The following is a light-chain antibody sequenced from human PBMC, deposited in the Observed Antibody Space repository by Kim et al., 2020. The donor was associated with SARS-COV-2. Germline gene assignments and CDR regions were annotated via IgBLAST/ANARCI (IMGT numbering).Light chain of an antibody. V-gene: IGLV10-54*01. CDR2: RNG. CDR1: SYNVGNRG. Sequence: QTATLTCTGNSYNVGNRGAAWLQQHHGHPPKLLSYRNGDRPSGISERLSASRSGNTASLTITGLQPEDEADYYCSAWDSSLSAVVFGGGTQLTVL. CDR3: SAWDSSLSAVV. J-gene: IGLJ3*02.